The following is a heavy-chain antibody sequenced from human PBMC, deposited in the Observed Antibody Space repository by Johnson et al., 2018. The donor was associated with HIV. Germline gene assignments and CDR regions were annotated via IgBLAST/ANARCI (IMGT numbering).Heavy chain of an antibody. D-gene: IGHD6-13*01. Sequence: VQLVESGGGLVQPGRSLRLSCAASGFTFDDYAMHWVRQVPGKGLEWVSVIYSGGNTYYADSVKGRFTISRDNSKNSLFLQMNSLRVEDTAVYYCARSGGYPNAFDIWGQGTMVTVSS. CDR2: IYSGGNT. V-gene: IGHV3-66*01. CDR1: GFTFDDYA. J-gene: IGHJ3*02. CDR3: ARSGGYPNAFDI.